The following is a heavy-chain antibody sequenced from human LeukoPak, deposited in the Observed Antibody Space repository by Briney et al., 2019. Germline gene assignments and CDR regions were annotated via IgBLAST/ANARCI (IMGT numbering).Heavy chain of an antibody. Sequence: GGSLRLSCAASGFTFSSYWMSWVRQAPGKGLEWVANIKQDGSEKYYVDSVKGRFTTSRDNAKNSLYLQMNSLRAEDTAVYYCAPWLRWDAFDIWGQGTMVTVSS. CDR1: GFTFSSYW. D-gene: IGHD5-12*01. J-gene: IGHJ3*02. V-gene: IGHV3-7*03. CDR2: IKQDGSEK. CDR3: APWLRWDAFDI.